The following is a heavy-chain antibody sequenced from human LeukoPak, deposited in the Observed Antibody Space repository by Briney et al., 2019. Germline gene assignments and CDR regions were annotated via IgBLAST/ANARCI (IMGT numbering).Heavy chain of an antibody. CDR3: AREGIAAFSDY. CDR1: GFIFSSYW. J-gene: IGHJ4*02. CDR2: INSDGSST. V-gene: IGHV3-74*01. Sequence: PGGSLRLSCAASGFIFSSYWMHWVRQAPGKGLVWVSRINSDGSSTSYADSVKGRFTISRDNAKNTLYLQMNSLRAEDTAVYYCAREGIAAFSDYWGQGTLVTVSS. D-gene: IGHD6-13*01.